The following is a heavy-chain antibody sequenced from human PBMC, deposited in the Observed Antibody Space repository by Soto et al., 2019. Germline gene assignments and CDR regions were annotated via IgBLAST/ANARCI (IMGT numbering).Heavy chain of an antibody. Sequence: AGGSLRLSCAGTGFNFGGYAMSWVRQAPGKGLEWVSTLSGDGSRAYYADSVRGRFTVSRDNSKSTLYLRMNSLRADDTAIYYCAKRGGYAISFYDSWGQGTLVTVS. CDR1: GFNFGGYA. D-gene: IGHD3-16*01. CDR2: LSGDGSRA. J-gene: IGHJ4*02. V-gene: IGHV3-23*01. CDR3: AKRGGYAISFYDS.